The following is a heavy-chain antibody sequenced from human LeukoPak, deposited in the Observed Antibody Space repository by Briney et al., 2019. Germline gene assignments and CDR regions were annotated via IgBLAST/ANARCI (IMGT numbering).Heavy chain of an antibody. Sequence: ASVKVSCKASGYTFTSYGISWVRQAPGQGLEWLGWISAYNGNTNYAQKLQGRVTMTTDTSTSTAYMQLRSLRADDTAVYYCARDILTGYLFDYWGQGTLVTVSS. CDR1: GYTFTSYG. D-gene: IGHD3-9*01. CDR3: ARDILTGYLFDY. CDR2: ISAYNGNT. V-gene: IGHV1-18*04. J-gene: IGHJ4*02.